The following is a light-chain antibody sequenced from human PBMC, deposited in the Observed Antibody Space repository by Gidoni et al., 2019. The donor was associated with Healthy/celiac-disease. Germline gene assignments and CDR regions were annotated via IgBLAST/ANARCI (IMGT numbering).Light chain of an antibody. V-gene: IGKV1-9*01. CDR1: QGISSY. J-gene: IGKJ3*01. CDR2: AAS. Sequence: IQLTQSPSSLSASVGDRVTITCRASQGISSYLAWYQQKPGKAPKLLIYAASTLQSRVPSRFSGSGSGTDFTLTISSLQTEDFATYYCQQLNSYLFTFGPGTKVDIK. CDR3: QQLNSYLFT.